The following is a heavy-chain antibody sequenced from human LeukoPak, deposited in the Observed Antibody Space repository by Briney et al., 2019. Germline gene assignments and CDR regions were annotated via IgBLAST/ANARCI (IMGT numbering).Heavy chain of an antibody. CDR3: ARAGSTSCYSPDY. CDR2: ISSSSSYI. J-gene: IGHJ4*02. CDR1: GFTFSSYS. V-gene: IGHV3-21*01. Sequence: GGSLRLSCAASGFTFSSYSMNWVRQAPGKGLEWVSSISSSSSYIYYADSVKGRFTISRDNAKNSLYLQMNSLRAEDTAVYYCARAGSTSCYSPDYWGQGTLVTVSS. D-gene: IGHD2-2*01.